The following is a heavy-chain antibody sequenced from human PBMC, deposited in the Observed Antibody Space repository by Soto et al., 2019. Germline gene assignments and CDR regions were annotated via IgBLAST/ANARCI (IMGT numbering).Heavy chain of an antibody. CDR1: GGTFSSCA. J-gene: IGHJ6*02. Sequence: QVQLVQSGAEVKKPGSSVKVSCKASGGTFSSCAISWVRQAPGQGLEWMGGIIPIFGTANYAQKFQGRVTITADESMSTAYMELSSLRSEDTAVYYCARHVPAAGYYYGMDVWGQGTTVTVSS. V-gene: IGHV1-69*12. CDR3: ARHVPAAGYYYGMDV. D-gene: IGHD2-2*01. CDR2: IIPIFGTA.